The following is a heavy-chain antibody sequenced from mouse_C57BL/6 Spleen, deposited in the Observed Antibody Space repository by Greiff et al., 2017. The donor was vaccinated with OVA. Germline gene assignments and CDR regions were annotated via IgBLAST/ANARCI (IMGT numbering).Heavy chain of an antibody. CDR2: IDPANGNT. CDR3: ARSWVAY. Sequence: EVKLQESVAELVRPGASVKLSCTASGFTIKTTYMHWVKQRPEQGLEWIGRIDPANGNTKYAPKFQGQATITADTSSSTAYLQLSSLTSEDTAIYYCARSWVAYWGQGTLVTVSA. V-gene: IGHV14-3*01. J-gene: IGHJ3*01. CDR1: GFTIKTTY.